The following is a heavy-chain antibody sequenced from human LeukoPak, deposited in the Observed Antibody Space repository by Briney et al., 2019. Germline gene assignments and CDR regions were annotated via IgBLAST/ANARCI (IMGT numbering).Heavy chain of an antibody. V-gene: IGHV3-30*02. J-gene: IGHJ4*02. CDR3: AKDTRKLGHYFDY. CDR2: IRYDGSNK. D-gene: IGHD7-27*01. CDR1: GFTFSSYG. Sequence: GGSLRLSCAASGFTFSSYGMHWVRPAPGKGLEWVAFIRYDGSNKYYADSVKGRFTISRDNSKNTLYLQMNSLRAEDTAVYYCAKDTRKLGHYFDYWGQGTLVTVSS.